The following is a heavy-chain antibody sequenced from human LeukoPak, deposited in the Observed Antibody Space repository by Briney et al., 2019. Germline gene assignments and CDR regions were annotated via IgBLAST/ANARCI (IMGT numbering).Heavy chain of an antibody. J-gene: IGHJ6*03. V-gene: IGHV4-59*01. CDR1: GGSISSYY. D-gene: IGHD3-16*02. Sequence: SSETLSLTCTVSGGSISSYYWSWIRQPPGKGLEWIGYIYYSGSTNYNPSLKSRVTISVDTSKNQFSLKLSSVTAADTAVYYCARYRTPYYYYMDVWGKGAMVTVSS. CDR2: IYYSGST. CDR3: ARYRTPYYYYMDV.